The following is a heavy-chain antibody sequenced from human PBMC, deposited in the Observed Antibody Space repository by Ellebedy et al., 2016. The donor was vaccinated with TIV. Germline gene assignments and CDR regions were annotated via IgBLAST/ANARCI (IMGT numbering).Heavy chain of an antibody. CDR1: GFTFTSYS. CDR2: ISSTGYYI. D-gene: IGHD1-26*01. CDR3: ARSGELDS. Sequence: GEYLKISCAASGFTFTSYSMNWVRQAPGKGLEWVSSISSTGYYIYYADSVKVRFTISRDDAMSYLFLQMNSLSAEDTAVYYCARSGELDSWGQGTLVTVSS. V-gene: IGHV3-21*01. J-gene: IGHJ4*02.